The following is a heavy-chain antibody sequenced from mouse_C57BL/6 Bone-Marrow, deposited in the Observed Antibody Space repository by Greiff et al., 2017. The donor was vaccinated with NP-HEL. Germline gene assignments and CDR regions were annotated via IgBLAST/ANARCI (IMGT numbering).Heavy chain of an antibody. CDR2: INYDGSST. D-gene: IGHD3-2*02. V-gene: IGHV5-16*01. CDR1: GFTFSDYY. Sequence: EVHLVESEGGLVQPGSSMKLSCTASGFTFSDYYMAWVRQVPEKGLEWVANINYDGSSTYYLDSLKSRFIISRDNAKNILYLQMSSLKSEDTATYYCARASAQRDAMDYWGQGTSVTVSS. J-gene: IGHJ4*01. CDR3: ARASAQRDAMDY.